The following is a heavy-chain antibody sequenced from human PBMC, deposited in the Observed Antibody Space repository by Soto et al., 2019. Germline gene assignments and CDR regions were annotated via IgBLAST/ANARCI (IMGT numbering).Heavy chain of an antibody. CDR2: IYYSRST. J-gene: IGHJ3*02. V-gene: IGHV4-59*01. CDR3: ARVWGGAFDI. CDR1: GGSISSYY. Sequence: SETLSLTCTVSGGSISSYYWSWIRQPPGKGLEWIGYIYYSRSTNYNPSPKSRVTISVDTSKNQFSLKLSSVTAADTAVYYCARVWGGAFDIWGKETTVTVS. D-gene: IGHD3-10*01.